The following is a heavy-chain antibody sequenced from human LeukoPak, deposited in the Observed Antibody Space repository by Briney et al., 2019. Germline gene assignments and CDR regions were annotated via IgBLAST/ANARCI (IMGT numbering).Heavy chain of an antibody. V-gene: IGHV4-38-2*02. Sequence: PSETLSLTCSVSAYSISSGFFWGWIRQPPGKGLEWIGGIYHSGNTYYNPSLKSRVTISVDTSKNQFSLRLTSVTAADTAVYYCVRYGSGTYSTPCNYWGQGTLVTVSS. CDR3: VRYGSGTYSTPCNY. CDR1: AYSISSGFF. J-gene: IGHJ4*02. D-gene: IGHD3-10*01. CDR2: IYHSGNT.